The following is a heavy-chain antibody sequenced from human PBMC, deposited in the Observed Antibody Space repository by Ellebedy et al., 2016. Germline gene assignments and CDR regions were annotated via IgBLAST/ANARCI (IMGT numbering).Heavy chain of an antibody. D-gene: IGHD3-22*01. CDR2: LSTSVTFT. J-gene: IGHJ4*02. Sequence: GGSLRLSCSASGFTFSDHYMSWFRQAPGKGLEWVSYLSTSVTFTNYADSVKGRFTVSRDNAKNFFYLQMNSLRVEDTAVYYCTRGHYEIWGQGTLVTVSS. CDR1: GFTFSDHY. V-gene: IGHV3-11*06. CDR3: TRGHYEI.